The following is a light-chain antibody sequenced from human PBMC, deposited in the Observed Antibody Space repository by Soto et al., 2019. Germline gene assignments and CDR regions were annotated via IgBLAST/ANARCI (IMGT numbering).Light chain of an antibody. Sequence: QSVLTQPASVSGSPGQSITISCTGTSSDVGGYNYVSWYQQHPGKAPKLMIYEVTSRPSGVSNRFSASKSGNTASLSISGLQAEDEADYYCSSYTSTSTYVFGAGTKVTAL. CDR2: EVT. V-gene: IGLV2-14*01. CDR1: SSDVGGYNY. J-gene: IGLJ1*01. CDR3: SSYTSTSTYV.